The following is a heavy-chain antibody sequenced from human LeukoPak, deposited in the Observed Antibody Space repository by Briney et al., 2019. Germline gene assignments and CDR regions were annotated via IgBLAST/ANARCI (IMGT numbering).Heavy chain of an antibody. CDR1: GFTFSSYE. D-gene: IGHD4-23*01. CDR3: ARCGNWGVGHAFDI. J-gene: IGHJ3*02. Sequence: GGSLRLSCAASGFTFSSYEMNWVRQAQGKGLEWVSYISSSGSTIYSADSVKGRFSISRDNAKNSLYLQMNSLRAEDTAVYYCARCGNWGVGHAFDIWGQGTMVTVSS. CDR2: ISSSGSTI. V-gene: IGHV3-48*03.